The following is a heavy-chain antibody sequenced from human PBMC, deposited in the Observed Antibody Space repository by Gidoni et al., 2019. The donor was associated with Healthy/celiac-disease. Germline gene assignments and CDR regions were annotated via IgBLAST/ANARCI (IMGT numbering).Heavy chain of an antibody. Sequence: EVQLVESGGALVKPGGSLSLSRPASGLTFSSYSMDWVRQPPGKGLEWVSYSSRSGKTIYCADSVEGRFTISRDNAKNSLYLQMNSLRAEDTAVYYCARGTYDSSGYYYDYWGQGTLVTVSA. CDR2: SSRSGKTI. D-gene: IGHD3-22*01. V-gene: IGHV3-21*01. CDR3: ARGTYDSSGYYYDY. CDR1: GLTFSSYS. J-gene: IGHJ4*02.